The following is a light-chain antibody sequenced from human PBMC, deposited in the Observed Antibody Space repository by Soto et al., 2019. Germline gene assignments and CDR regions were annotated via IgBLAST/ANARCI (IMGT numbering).Light chain of an antibody. CDR1: SSNIGAGYD. Sequence: QSVLTQPPSVSGAPGHRVTASCTGSSSNIGAGYDVHWYQQLPGTAPKLLIYGNSNRPSGVPDRFSGSKSGTSASLAITGLQAEDEADYYCQSYDSSLSGSYVFGTGTKVTVL. J-gene: IGLJ1*01. CDR2: GNS. V-gene: IGLV1-40*01. CDR3: QSYDSSLSGSYV.